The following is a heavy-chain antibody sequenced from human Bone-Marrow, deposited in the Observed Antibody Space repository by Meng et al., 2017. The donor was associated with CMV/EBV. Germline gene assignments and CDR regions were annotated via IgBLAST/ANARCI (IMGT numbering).Heavy chain of an antibody. J-gene: IGHJ6*02. CDR1: GGSISSDDYY. CDR3: ARLTIPHGMDV. V-gene: IGHV4-30-4*08. Sequence: SETLSPTCTVSGGSISSDDYYWSWIRQPPGKGLEWIGYIYYSGSTYYSPSLKRRVTISVDTSKNQFSLKLSSMTAADTAVYYCARLTIPHGMDVWGQGTTVTVSS. D-gene: IGHD2-2*01. CDR2: IYYSGST.